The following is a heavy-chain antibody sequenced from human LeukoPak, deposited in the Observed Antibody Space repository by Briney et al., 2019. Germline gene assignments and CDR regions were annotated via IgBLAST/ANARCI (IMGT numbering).Heavy chain of an antibody. CDR1: GFTFSSYG. CDR3: AKDAYFYDSSDYGTRSSAGNYYYGMDV. V-gene: IGHV3-30*18. J-gene: IGHJ6*02. Sequence: GGSLRLSCAASGFTFSSYGMHWVHQAPGKGLEWVAVISYDGSNKYYADSVKGRFTISRDDSRNTLYLQMNSLRAEDTALYYCAKDAYFYDSSDYGTRSSAGNYYYGMDVWGQGTTVTVSS. CDR2: ISYDGSNK. D-gene: IGHD3-22*01.